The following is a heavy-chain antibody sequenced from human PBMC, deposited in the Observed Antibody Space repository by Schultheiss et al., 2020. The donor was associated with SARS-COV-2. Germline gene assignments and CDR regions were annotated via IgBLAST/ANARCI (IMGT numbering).Heavy chain of an antibody. D-gene: IGHD5-18*01. V-gene: IGHV3-13*04. J-gene: IGHJ6*02. CDR3: ARDSGYSYGFGYYYGMDV. Sequence: GGSLRLSCAASGFTFSSYAMHWVRQATGKGLEWVSAIGTAGDTYYQGSVKGRFTIPRENAKNSLYLQMNSLRAEDTAVYYCARDSGYSYGFGYYYGMDVWGQGTTVTVSS. CDR2: IGTAGDT. CDR1: GFTFSSYA.